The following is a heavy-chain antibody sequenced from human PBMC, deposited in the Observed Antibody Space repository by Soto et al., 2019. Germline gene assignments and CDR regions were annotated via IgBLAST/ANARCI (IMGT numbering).Heavy chain of an antibody. Sequence: SETLSLTCTVSGGSISSSSYYWGWIRQPPGKGLEWIGSIYYSGSTYYNPSLKSRVTISVDTSKNQFSLKLSSVTAADTAVYYCARPYCSGGSCQRTWFYYGMDVWGQGTTVT. CDR1: GGSISSSSYY. D-gene: IGHD2-15*01. J-gene: IGHJ6*02. V-gene: IGHV4-39*01. CDR3: ARPYCSGGSCQRTWFYYGMDV. CDR2: IYYSGST.